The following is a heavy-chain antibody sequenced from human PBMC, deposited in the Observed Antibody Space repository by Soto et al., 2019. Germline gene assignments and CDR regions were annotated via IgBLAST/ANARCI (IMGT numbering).Heavy chain of an antibody. Sequence: EVQLLESGGGLRQPGGSLRLSCVASGYNFNKYAVSWVRQAPGKGLEWVSAIGTSGDNTYCTDSVKGRFTISRDNSKNMLYLQMDSLTAEDTAVYYCARRAYYFDDTGSHAFDIWGQGTRVTVSS. J-gene: IGHJ3*02. V-gene: IGHV3-23*01. CDR3: ARRAYYFDDTGSHAFDI. CDR1: GYNFNKYA. CDR2: IGTSGDNT. D-gene: IGHD3-22*01.